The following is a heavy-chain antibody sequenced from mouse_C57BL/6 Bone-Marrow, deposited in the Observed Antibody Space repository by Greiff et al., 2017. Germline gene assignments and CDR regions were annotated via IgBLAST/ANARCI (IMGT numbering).Heavy chain of an antibody. J-gene: IGHJ3*01. V-gene: IGHV5-16*01. CDR2: INYDGSST. CDR3: AREEDWDWFAY. Sequence: EVLLVESEGGLVQLGSSMKLSCTASGFTFSDYYMAWVRQVPEKGLEWVANINYDGSSTYYLDSLKSRFIISRDNAKNILYLQMSSLKSEDTATYYCAREEDWDWFAYWGQGTLVTVSA. CDR1: GFTFSDYY. D-gene: IGHD4-1*01.